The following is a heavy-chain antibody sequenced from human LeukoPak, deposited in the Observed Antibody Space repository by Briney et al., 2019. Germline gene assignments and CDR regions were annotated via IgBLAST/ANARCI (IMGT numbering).Heavy chain of an antibody. CDR1: GYSISSGYY. V-gene: IGHV4-38-2*02. CDR3: ASGYAFDV. CDR2: IYHSGST. J-gene: IGHJ3*01. Sequence: SETLSLTCTVSGYSISSGYYWGWIRQPPGKGLEWIGSIYHSGSTYYNPSLKSRVTISVDTSKNQFSLHLSSVTPDDTAVYYCASGYAFDVRGRGTMVTVSS.